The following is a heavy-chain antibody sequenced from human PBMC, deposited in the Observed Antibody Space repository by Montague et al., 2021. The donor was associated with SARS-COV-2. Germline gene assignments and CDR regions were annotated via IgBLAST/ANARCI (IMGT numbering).Heavy chain of an antibody. D-gene: IGHD3-9*01. J-gene: IGHJ6*02. CDR3: ARTTYFDLASIYYYVMDV. V-gene: IGHV4-4*02. CDR2: ISHGGTT. Sequence: SETLSLTCTVSSDSFSSSDWWSWVRQPPGKGLDWIGEISHGGTTNYKSSLKSRVTMSIDKSKNQFSLKLTSVTAADTAVYFCARTTYFDLASIYYYVMDVWGQGTTVTVSS. CDR1: SDSFSSSDW.